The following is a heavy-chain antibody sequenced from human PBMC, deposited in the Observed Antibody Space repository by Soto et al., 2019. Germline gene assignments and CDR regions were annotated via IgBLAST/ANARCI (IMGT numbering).Heavy chain of an antibody. D-gene: IGHD7-27*01. CDR1: GFTFSSYG. CDR3: ARDSSSGEGFDF. J-gene: IGHJ4*02. V-gene: IGHV3-33*01. CDR2: IWYDGNSK. Sequence: QVQLVESGGGVVQPGRSLRLSCAASGFTFSSYGMHWVRQAPGKGLEWMAVIWYDGNSKDYGDSVRGRFTVSRDNSKNTLSLQMDSLRAADTAVYYCARDSSSGEGFDFWGQGALVTVSS.